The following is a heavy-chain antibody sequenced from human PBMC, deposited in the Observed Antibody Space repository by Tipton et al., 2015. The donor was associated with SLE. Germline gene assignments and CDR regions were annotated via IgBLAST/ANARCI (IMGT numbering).Heavy chain of an antibody. Sequence: TLSLTCTVSGASISSHYWSWIRQPPGKGLEWMGYIYHTGSTYNNPSLKSRVTISVDKSKNQFSLKLNSVTAADTAVYYCATVDYFDSGDAFDFWGHGSMVTASS. J-gene: IGHJ3*01. CDR3: ATVDYFDSGDAFDF. CDR1: GASISSHY. D-gene: IGHD3-22*01. CDR2: IYHTGST. V-gene: IGHV4-59*11.